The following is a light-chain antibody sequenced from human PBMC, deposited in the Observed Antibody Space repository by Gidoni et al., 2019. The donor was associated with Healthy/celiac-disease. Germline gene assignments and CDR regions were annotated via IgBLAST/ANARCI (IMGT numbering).Light chain of an antibody. Sequence: IVLSQSPLSLSVSLSARATINCKSSQSVLYSSNNKSYLAWYQQKPGQPPKLLIYWASTREHGVPDRFSGSGSGTDFTLTISSLQAEDVAVYYCQQYDSTPLTFGQXTKVEIK. CDR1: QSVLYSSNNKSY. CDR3: QQYDSTPLT. V-gene: IGKV4-1*01. J-gene: IGKJ1*01. CDR2: WAS.